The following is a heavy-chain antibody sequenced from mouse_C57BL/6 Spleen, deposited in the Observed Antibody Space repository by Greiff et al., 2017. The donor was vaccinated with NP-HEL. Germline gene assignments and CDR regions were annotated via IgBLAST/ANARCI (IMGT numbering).Heavy chain of an antibody. CDR2: IHPNSGST. Sequence: QVQLKQPGAELVKPGASVKLSCKASGYTFTSYWMHWVKQRPGQGLEWIGMIHPNSGSTNYNEKFKSKATLTVDKSSSTAYMQLSSLTSEDSAVYYCARRDDGYYGGDYFDYWGQGTTLTVSS. CDR1: GYTFTSYW. D-gene: IGHD2-3*01. V-gene: IGHV1-64*01. CDR3: ARRDDGYYGGDYFDY. J-gene: IGHJ2*01.